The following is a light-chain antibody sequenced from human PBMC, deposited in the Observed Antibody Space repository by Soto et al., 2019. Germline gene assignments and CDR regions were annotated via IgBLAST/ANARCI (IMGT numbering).Light chain of an antibody. CDR1: SSDVGGYNY. Sequence: QSVLTQPASVSGSPGQPITISCTGTSSDVGGYNYVSWHQQHPGKAPKLMIYDVSNRPSGVSNRFSGSKSGNTASLTISGLQAEDEADYYCSSYTSSSTLDVFGTGTKVTVL. J-gene: IGLJ1*01. CDR2: DVS. V-gene: IGLV2-14*01. CDR3: SSYTSSSTLDV.